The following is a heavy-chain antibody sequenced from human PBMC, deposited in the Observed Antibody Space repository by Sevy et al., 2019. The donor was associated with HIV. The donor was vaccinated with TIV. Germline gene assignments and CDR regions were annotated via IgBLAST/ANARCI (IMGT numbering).Heavy chain of an antibody. J-gene: IGHJ2*01. CDR3: AREGDLRYFDF. D-gene: IGHD3-10*01. V-gene: IGHV3-11*01. CDR1: GFTFKDYY. Sequence: GGSLRLSCAASGFTFKDYYMNWIRQAPGKGLEWVSYISDGGTTIYYEDSVKGRFTISRDNAKNSMYLQMTSLRAEDTAVYYCAREGDLRYFDFWGRGTLVTVSS. CDR2: ISDGGTTI.